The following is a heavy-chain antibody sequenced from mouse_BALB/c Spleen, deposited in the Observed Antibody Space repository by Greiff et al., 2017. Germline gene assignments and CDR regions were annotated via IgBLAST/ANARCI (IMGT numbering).Heavy chain of an antibody. Sequence: EVKVVESGGGLVKPGGSLKLSCAASGFAFSSYDMSWVRQTPEKRLEWVAYISSGGGSTYYPDTVKGRFTISRDNAKNTLYLQMSSLKSEDTAMYYCARGGNYEGFAYWGQGTLVTVSA. J-gene: IGHJ3*01. CDR1: GFAFSSYD. CDR2: ISSGGGST. V-gene: IGHV5-12-1*01. D-gene: IGHD2-1*01. CDR3: ARGGNYEGFAY.